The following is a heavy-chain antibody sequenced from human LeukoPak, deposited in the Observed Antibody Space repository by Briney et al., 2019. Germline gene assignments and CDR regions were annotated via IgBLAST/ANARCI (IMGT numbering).Heavy chain of an antibody. V-gene: IGHV3-23*01. Sequence: PGGSLRLSCAASGFTFSSYAMSWVRQAPGKGLEWVSAISGSGGSTYYADSVKGRFTISRDNSKNTLYLQMNSLRAEDTAVYYCAKASQGYSSSSGTVDYWGQGTLVTVSS. CDR3: AKASQGYSSSSGTVDY. J-gene: IGHJ4*02. D-gene: IGHD6-6*01. CDR1: GFTFSSYA. CDR2: ISGSGGST.